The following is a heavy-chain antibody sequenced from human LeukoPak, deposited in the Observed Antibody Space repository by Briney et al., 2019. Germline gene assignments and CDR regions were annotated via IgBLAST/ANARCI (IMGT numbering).Heavy chain of an antibody. CDR1: GFIFYNAW. J-gene: IGHJ3*02. V-gene: IGHV3-15*01. CDR2: IKSKTDGGTA. D-gene: IGHD6-19*01. CDR3: TTESRDRTGWYGAFDI. Sequence: GGSLRLSCAASGFIFYNAWLDWVRQAPGKGLEWVGRIKSKTDGGTADYPAPVKGRFTISRDDSTNTLFLQMNSLTTEDTAVYFCTTESRDRTGWYGAFDIWGQGTMVTVSS.